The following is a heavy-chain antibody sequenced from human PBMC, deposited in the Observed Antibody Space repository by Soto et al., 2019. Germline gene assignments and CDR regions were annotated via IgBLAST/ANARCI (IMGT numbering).Heavy chain of an antibody. V-gene: IGHV2-70*11. CDR1: GFSLSTSGVG. CDR3: ARMIFGRSGAYYIDS. CDR2: IDWDDAK. Sequence: SGPTLVNPTQTLTLTCTFSGFSLSTSGVGVGWIRQPPGKALEWLARIDWDDAKYFNTSLKTRLTVSKDTSKTQVVLTMTNMDPVDTGTYYCARMIFGRSGAYYIDSWGQGILVTVST. D-gene: IGHD3-3*01. J-gene: IGHJ4*02.